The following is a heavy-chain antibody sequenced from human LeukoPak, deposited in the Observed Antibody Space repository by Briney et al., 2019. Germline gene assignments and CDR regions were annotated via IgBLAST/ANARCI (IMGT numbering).Heavy chain of an antibody. CDR1: GYTFTGYY. CDR3: ASSPRDYGDYVFDYYYYMDV. J-gene: IGHJ6*03. CDR2: INPNSGGT. D-gene: IGHD4-17*01. Sequence: GASVKVSCKASGYTFTGYYMHWVRQAPGQGLEWMGWINPNSGGTNYAQKFQGRVTMTRDTSISTAYMELSRLRSDDTAVYYCASSPRDYGDYVFDYYYYMDVWGKGTTVTISS. V-gene: IGHV1-2*02.